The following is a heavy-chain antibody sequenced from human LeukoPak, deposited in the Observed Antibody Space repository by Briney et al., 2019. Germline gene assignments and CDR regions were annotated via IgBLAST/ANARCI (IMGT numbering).Heavy chain of an antibody. V-gene: IGHV3-48*04. J-gene: IGHJ4*02. CDR3: ARDVLYYYDSSGYYFDY. Sequence: PGGSLRLSCAASGFTFSSYAMSWVRQAPGKGLEWVSYISSSGSTIYYADSVKGRFTISRDNAKNSLYLQMNSLRAEDTAVYYCARDVLYYYDSSGYYFDYWGQGTLVTVSS. CDR2: ISSSGSTI. CDR1: GFTFSSYA. D-gene: IGHD3-22*01.